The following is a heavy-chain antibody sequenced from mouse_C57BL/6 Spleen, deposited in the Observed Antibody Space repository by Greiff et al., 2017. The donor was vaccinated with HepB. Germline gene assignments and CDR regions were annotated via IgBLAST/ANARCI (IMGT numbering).Heavy chain of an antibody. J-gene: IGHJ3*01. Sequence: VQLQQSGPVLVKPGASVKMSCKASGYTFTDYYMNWVKQSHGKSLEWIGVINPYNGGTSYNQKFKGKATLTVDKSSSTAYMELNSLTSEDSAVYYCARGGNPWFAYWGQGTLVTVSA. CDR3: ARGGNPWFAY. CDR2: INPYNGGT. CDR1: GYTFTDYY. D-gene: IGHD1-1*02. V-gene: IGHV1-19*01.